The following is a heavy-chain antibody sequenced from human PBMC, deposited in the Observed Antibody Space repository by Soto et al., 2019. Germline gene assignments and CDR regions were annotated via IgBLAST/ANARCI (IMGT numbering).Heavy chain of an antibody. CDR2: IYYSGKT. CDR3: ARHGVTVRVAPAWFDP. Sequence: PSETLSLTCTVSGGSISSSSYYWGWIRQPPGKGLEWIITNIYYSGKTYYNPSLKSRVTISLDMSKNQFSLKLSSVTAADTAVYYCARHGVTVRVAPAWFDPWGQGTLVTVSS. CDR1: GGSISSSSYY. D-gene: IGHD5-12*01. J-gene: IGHJ5*02. V-gene: IGHV4-39*01.